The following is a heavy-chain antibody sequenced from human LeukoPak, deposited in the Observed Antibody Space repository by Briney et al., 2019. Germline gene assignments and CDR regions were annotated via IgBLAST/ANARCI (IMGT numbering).Heavy chain of an antibody. CDR3: ARGDRDPRHPRIVVVTAAGFDY. CDR1: GYTFTSYY. D-gene: IGHD2-21*02. Sequence: GASVKVSCKASGYTFTSYYMHWVRQAPGQGLEWMGIINPSGGSTSYAQKFQGRVTMTMDMSTSTVYMELSSLRSEDTAVYYCARGDRDPRHPRIVVVTAAGFDYWGQGTLVTVSS. J-gene: IGHJ4*02. V-gene: IGHV1-46*01. CDR2: INPSGGST.